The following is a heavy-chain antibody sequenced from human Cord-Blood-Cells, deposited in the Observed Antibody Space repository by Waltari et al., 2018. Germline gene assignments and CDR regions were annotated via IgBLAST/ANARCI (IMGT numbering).Heavy chain of an antibody. D-gene: IGHD3-10*01. CDR1: GGTFSSYA. CDR3: ARDLGYYGSGSYWYFDL. CDR2: IIPILGTA. Sequence: QVQLVQSGAEVKKPGSSVKVSCKASGGTFSSYAISWVRQAPGQGLEWMGGIIPILGTANYAQQFQGRVTITADESTSTAYMELSSLRSEDTAVYYCARDLGYYGSGSYWYFDLWGRGTLVTVSS. V-gene: IGHV1-69*01. J-gene: IGHJ2*01.